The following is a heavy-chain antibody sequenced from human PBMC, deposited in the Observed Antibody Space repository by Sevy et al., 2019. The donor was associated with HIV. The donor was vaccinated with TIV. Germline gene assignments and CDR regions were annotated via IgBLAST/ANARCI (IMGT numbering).Heavy chain of an antibody. CDR1: GFTFSSYS. J-gene: IGHJ4*02. CDR3: ARDNSYYDFWSGYFLY. V-gene: IGHV3-48*02. D-gene: IGHD3-3*01. Sequence: GGSLRLSCAASGFTFSSYSMNWVRQAPGKGLEWVSYISSSSSTIYYADSVKGRFTISRDNAKNSLYLQMNSLSDEDTAVYYCARDNSYYDFWSGYFLYWGQGTLVTVSS. CDR2: ISSSSSTI.